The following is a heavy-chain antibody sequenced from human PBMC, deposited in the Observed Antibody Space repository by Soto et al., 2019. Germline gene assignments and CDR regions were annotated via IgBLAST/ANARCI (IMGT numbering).Heavy chain of an antibody. Sequence: LKISRKGSGYTFTSYWITWVRQMPGKGLEWMGRIDPSDSSTNYSPSFQGHVTISTDKSISTAHLQWTSLKVSDTAMYYCAATGYTYGYHFDHWGQGTQVTVSS. D-gene: IGHD5-18*01. CDR1: GYTFTSYW. CDR3: AATGYTYGYHFDH. J-gene: IGHJ4*02. V-gene: IGHV5-10-1*01. CDR2: IDPSDSST.